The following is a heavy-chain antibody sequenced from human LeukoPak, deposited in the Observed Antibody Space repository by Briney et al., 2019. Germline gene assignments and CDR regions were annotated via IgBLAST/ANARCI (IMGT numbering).Heavy chain of an antibody. CDR1: GGSISNYY. Sequence: PSETLSLTCTVSGGSISNYYWTWIRQPAGKGLEWLGYIYYSGSTNYNPSLKSRVTISVDTSKNQFSLKLSSVTAADTAVYYCARGAFWSGSYYFDYWGQGTLVTVSS. CDR2: IYYSGST. J-gene: IGHJ4*02. D-gene: IGHD3-3*01. V-gene: IGHV4-59*01. CDR3: ARGAFWSGSYYFDY.